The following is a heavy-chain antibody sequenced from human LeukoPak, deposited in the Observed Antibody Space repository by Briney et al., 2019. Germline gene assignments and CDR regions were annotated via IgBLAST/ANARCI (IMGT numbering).Heavy chain of an antibody. D-gene: IGHD5-24*01. V-gene: IGHV3-48*03. Sequence: GGSLRLSCAASGFTFSSYEMNWVRQAPGKGLEWVSYISSSGSTIYYADSVKGRFTISRDNAKNSLYLQMNSLRAEDTAVYYCARGLKRWLQLLRRLGAFDIWGQGTMVTVSS. CDR2: ISSSGSTI. CDR1: GFTFSSYE. CDR3: ARGLKRWLQLLRRLGAFDI. J-gene: IGHJ3*02.